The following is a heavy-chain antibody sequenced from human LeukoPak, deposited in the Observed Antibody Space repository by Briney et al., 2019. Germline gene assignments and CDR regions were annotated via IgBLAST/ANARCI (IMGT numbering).Heavy chain of an antibody. V-gene: IGHV1-2*02. D-gene: IGHD4-23*01. CDR2: INPNSGDT. Sequence: ASVKVSCKASGYTFTGYYIHWVRQAPGQGLEWMGWINPNSGDTNYAQKFQGRVTMTSDTSISTAYMELSRLRSDDTAMYYCANPHLNGGVDYWGQGTLVTVSS. CDR1: GYTFTGYY. CDR3: ANPHLNGGVDY. J-gene: IGHJ4*02.